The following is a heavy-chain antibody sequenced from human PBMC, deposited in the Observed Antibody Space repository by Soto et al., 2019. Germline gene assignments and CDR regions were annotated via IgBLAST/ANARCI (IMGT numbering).Heavy chain of an antibody. Sequence: QVQLVQSGAEVKKPGASVKVSCKASGYTFTSYGISWVRQAPGQGLEWMGWISAYNGNTNYAQKLQGRVTMTTDTSTSTAYRELRSLRSDDTAVYYCARGTAAVANYYYGMDVWGQGTTVTVSS. CDR3: ARGTAAVANYYYGMDV. CDR2: ISAYNGNT. CDR1: GYTFTSYG. D-gene: IGHD6-19*01. J-gene: IGHJ6*02. V-gene: IGHV1-18*04.